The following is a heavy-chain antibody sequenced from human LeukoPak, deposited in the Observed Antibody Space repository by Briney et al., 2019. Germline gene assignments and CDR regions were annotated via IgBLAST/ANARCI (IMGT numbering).Heavy chain of an antibody. CDR2: IRNKVRSYTT. Sequence: GGSLRLSCAASGFIFSDYFMDWVRQAPGKGLEWVGRIRNKVRSYTTEYAASVKGRFTISRDDSQSLLFLQMSSLNTDDTAVYYCARGDTGCGNEYYYGVDVWGQGTTVTVSS. V-gene: IGHV3-72*01. CDR3: ARGDTGCGNEYYYGVDV. D-gene: IGHD1-1*01. CDR1: GFIFSDYF. J-gene: IGHJ6*02.